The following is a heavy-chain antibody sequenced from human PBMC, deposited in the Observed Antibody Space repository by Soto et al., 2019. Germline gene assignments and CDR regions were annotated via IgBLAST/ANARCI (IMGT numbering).Heavy chain of an antibody. V-gene: IGHV1-3*04. CDR3: ARVYGGDLDFDF. CDR1: GYTFTNYA. J-gene: IGHJ4*02. Sequence: QVQLVQSGAEVKKPGASVKVSCKASGYTFTNYAMHWVRQAPGQRLEWMGCINTGSGNTKYSQKFQGRVTITRDTSANTAYMELTSLISEDTAVYYCARVYGGDLDFDFWGQGTLVTVSS. CDR2: INTGSGNT. D-gene: IGHD3-10*02.